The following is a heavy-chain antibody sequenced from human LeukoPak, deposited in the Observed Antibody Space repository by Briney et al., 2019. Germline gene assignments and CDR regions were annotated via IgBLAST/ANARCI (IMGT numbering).Heavy chain of an antibody. CDR1: GYRFTSYG. CDR3: ARGGDGDILTGLVFDY. J-gene: IGHJ4*02. Sequence: ASVKVSCRASGYRFTSYGISWVRQAPGQGLEWMGWISAYNGNTNYAQKLQGRVTMTTDTSTSTAYMELRSLRSDDTAVYYCARGGDGDILTGLVFDYWGQGTLVTVSS. D-gene: IGHD3-9*01. V-gene: IGHV1-18*01. CDR2: ISAYNGNT.